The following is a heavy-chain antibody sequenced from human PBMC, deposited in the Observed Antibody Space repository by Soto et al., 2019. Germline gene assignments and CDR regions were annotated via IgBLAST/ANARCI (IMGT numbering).Heavy chain of an antibody. CDR2: ISGSGGST. CDR3: AKDHVVAATHYYYYMDV. Sequence: GGSLRLSCAASGFTFSSYAMSWVRQAPGKGLEWVSAISGSGGSTYYADSVKGRFTISRDNSKNTLYLQMNSLRAEDTAVYYCAKDHVVAATHYYYYMDVWGKGTTVTVSS. V-gene: IGHV3-23*01. D-gene: IGHD2-15*01. J-gene: IGHJ6*03. CDR1: GFTFSSYA.